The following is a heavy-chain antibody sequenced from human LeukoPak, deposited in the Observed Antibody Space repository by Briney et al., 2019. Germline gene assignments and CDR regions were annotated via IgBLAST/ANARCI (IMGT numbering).Heavy chain of an antibody. CDR2: ISDNGGNT. Sequence: GGSLRLSCAASGFTFSSYWMSWVRQAPGKGLEYVSTISDNGGNTNYADSVKGRFTISRDNSKNTLYLQMSSLRPEDTAVYYCVKAAGSWYGYFDYWGQGTLVTVSS. CDR1: GFTFSSYW. D-gene: IGHD6-13*01. CDR3: VKAAGSWYGYFDY. V-gene: IGHV3-64D*06. J-gene: IGHJ4*02.